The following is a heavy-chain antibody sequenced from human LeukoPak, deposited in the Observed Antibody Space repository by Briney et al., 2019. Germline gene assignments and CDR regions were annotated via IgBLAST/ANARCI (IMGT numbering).Heavy chain of an antibody. V-gene: IGHV4-34*01. D-gene: IGHD3-22*01. CDR1: GGSFSGYY. CDR2: INHSGST. Sequence: SETLSLTCAVYGGSFSGYYWSWIRQPPGKGLEWIGEINHSGSTNYNPSLKSRVTISVDTSKNQFSLKLSSVTAADTAVYYCARDPHYYDSSGYRYYYYGMDVWGQGTTVTVSS. CDR3: ARDPHYYDSSGYRYYYYGMDV. J-gene: IGHJ6*02.